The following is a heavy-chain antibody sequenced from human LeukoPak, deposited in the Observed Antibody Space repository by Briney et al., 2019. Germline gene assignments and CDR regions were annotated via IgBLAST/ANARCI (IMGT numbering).Heavy chain of an antibody. CDR3: ARDFLTILGAFDI. CDR1: GFTFSSYN. CDR2: ISSSSNYI. V-gene: IGHV3-21*01. D-gene: IGHD3-9*01. Sequence: PGGSLGLSCAASGFTFSSYNMNWVRQAPGKGLEWVSSISSSSNYIYYADSVKGRFTISRDNAKNSLYLQMNSLRAEDTAVYYCARDFLTILGAFDIWGQGTMVTVSS. J-gene: IGHJ3*02.